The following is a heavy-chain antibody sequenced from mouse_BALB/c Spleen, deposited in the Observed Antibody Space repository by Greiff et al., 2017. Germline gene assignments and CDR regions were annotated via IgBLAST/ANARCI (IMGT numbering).Heavy chain of an antibody. CDR3: ARGADFDY. V-gene: IGHV3-2*02. CDR2: ISYSGST. Sequence: VQLKESGPGLVKPSQSLSLTCTVTGYSITSDYAWNWIRQFPGNKLEWMGYISYSGSTSYNPSLKSRISITRDTSKNQFFLQLNSVTTEDTATYYCARGADFDYWGQGTTLTVSS. CDR1: GYSITSDYA. J-gene: IGHJ2*01.